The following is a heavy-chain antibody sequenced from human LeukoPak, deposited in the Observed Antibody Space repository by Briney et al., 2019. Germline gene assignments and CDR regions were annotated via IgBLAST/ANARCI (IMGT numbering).Heavy chain of an antibody. V-gene: IGHV4-39*07. CDR2: IYYSGST. CDR1: GGSISSSSYY. Sequence: SETLSLTCTVSGGSISSSSYYWGWIRQPPGKGLEWIGSIYYSGSTYYNPSLKSRVTISVDTSKNQFSLKLSSVTAADTAVYYCARDTLYYDFWSGSFPRDYYMDVWGKGTTVTVSS. J-gene: IGHJ6*03. D-gene: IGHD3-3*01. CDR3: ARDTLYYDFWSGSFPRDYYMDV.